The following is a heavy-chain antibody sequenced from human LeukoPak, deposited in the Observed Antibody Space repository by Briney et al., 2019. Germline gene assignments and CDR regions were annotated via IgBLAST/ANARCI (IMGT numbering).Heavy chain of an antibody. J-gene: IGHJ4*02. V-gene: IGHV3-74*01. CDR1: GFTFSNYW. CDR2: INSDGSGP. CDR3: ARDVYGLGDY. D-gene: IGHD1-14*01. Sequence: GGSLRLSCVASGFTFSNYWMHWVRQAPEKGLMWVSKINSDGSGPDYADSVKGRFTISRANAKNTLYLQMNSLRAEDTAVYYCARDVYGLGDYWGQGTLVTVSS.